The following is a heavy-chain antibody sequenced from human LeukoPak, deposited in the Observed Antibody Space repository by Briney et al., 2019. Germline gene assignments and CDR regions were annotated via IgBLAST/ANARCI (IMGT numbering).Heavy chain of an antibody. D-gene: IGHD3-16*02. Sequence: GESLKISWKGSGYSFTSYWIGWVRQMPGKGLEWMGIIYPGDSDTRYSPSFQRQVTISADKSISTAYLQWSSLKASDTAMYYCARALNYDYVWGSYREEYYFDYWGQGTLVTVSS. J-gene: IGHJ4*02. CDR1: GYSFTSYW. CDR2: IYPGDSDT. CDR3: ARALNYDYVWGSYREEYYFDY. V-gene: IGHV5-51*01.